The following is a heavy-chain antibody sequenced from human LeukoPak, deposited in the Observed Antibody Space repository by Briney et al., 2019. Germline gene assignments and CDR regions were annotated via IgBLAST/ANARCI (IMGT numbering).Heavy chain of an antibody. V-gene: IGHV3-30*01. CDR1: GFTFTEYA. CDR3: ARDPPLYDFWSYFDY. CDR2: ISYDGSNK. D-gene: IGHD3-3*01. J-gene: IGHJ4*02. Sequence: GGSLRLSCAASGFTFTEYAMHWVRQAPGKGLEWVAVISYDGSNKYYADSVKGRFTISRDNSKNTLYLQMNSPRAEDTAVYYCARDPPLYDFWSYFDYWGQGTLVTVSS.